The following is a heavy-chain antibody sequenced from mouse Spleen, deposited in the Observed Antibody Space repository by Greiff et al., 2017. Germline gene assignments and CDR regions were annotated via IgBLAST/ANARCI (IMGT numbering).Heavy chain of an antibody. J-gene: IGHJ3*01. CDR1: GFTFSDYY. Sequence: DVMLVESGGGLVKPGGSLKLSCAASGFTFSDYYMYWVRQTPEKRLEWVATISDGGSYTYYPDSVKGRFTISRDNAKNNLYLQMSSLKSEDTAMYYCARDETARATGFAYWGQGTLVTVSA. CDR2: ISDGGSYT. CDR3: ARDETARATGFAY. D-gene: IGHD3-2*01. V-gene: IGHV5-4*02.